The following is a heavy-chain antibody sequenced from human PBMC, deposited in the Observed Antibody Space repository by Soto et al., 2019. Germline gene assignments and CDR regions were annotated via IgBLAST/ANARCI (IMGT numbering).Heavy chain of an antibody. CDR3: ARATPYYFYGMDV. D-gene: IGHD2-15*01. V-gene: IGHV4-31*03. CDR2: IYYSGST. J-gene: IGHJ6*02. CDR1: GGSISSGGDY. Sequence: QVQLQESGPGLVKPSQTLSLTCTVSGGSISSGGDYWSWIRQHPGKGLEWIGYIYYSGSTDYNPSLKSRVTLSVDTSKNHFSLKLSSVTAADTAVYYCARATPYYFYGMDVWGQGTTVTVSS.